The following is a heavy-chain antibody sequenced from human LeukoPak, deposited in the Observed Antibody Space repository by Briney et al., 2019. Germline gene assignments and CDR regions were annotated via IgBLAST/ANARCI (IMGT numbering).Heavy chain of an antibody. CDR1: GFTLSSYE. CDR2: IASDNTT. V-gene: IGHV3-48*03. Sequence: GGSLRLSCAASGFTLSSYEMNWVRQAPGKGLEWVSFIASDNTTYYADSVNRRFTITRDNDKKPLYLQMNSLRAENTAMYYCARYYYDSSGYYYKDYWGQGTLVIVSS. CDR3: ARYYYDSSGYYYKDY. J-gene: IGHJ4*02. D-gene: IGHD3-22*01.